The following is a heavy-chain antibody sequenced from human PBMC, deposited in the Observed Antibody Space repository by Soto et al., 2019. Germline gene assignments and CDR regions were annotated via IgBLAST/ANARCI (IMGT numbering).Heavy chain of an antibody. V-gene: IGHV3-30*04. CDR3: EREIERLLGY. CDR2: ISYDGRNK. J-gene: IGHJ4*02. Sequence: QVHLVESGGGVVQPGRSLRLSCAASGFTFSSYAMHWVRQAPGKGLEWVAVISYDGRNKYYAGSVKGRFTISRDNSKNTLYLQMNSLRAEDTAVYYCEREIERLLGYWGQGTLVTVSS. D-gene: IGHD3-3*01. CDR1: GFTFSSYA.